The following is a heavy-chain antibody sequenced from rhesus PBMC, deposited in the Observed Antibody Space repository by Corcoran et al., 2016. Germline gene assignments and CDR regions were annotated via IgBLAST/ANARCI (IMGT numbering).Heavy chain of an antibody. V-gene: IGHV3-115*02. J-gene: IGHJ4*01. CDR3: ARRAGGSPYFDY. CDR2: IGGDSSYT. CDR1: GFTFSGYE. D-gene: IGHD6-13*01. Sequence: EVQLAESGGGLVQPGGSLRLSCAASGFTFSGYELHWVRQAPGKGLEAVSVIGGDSSYTHYADSVKGRFTISRDNAKNSLSLQMNSRRAEDTAVYYCARRAGGSPYFDYWGQGVLVTVSS.